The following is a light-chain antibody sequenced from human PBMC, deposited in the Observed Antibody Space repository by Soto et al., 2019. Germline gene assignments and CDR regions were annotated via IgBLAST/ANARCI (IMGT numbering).Light chain of an antibody. CDR1: QSVSNNY. V-gene: IGKV3-20*01. CDR2: GAS. Sequence: EIVLTQSPGTLSLSPVEGATLSGRASQSVSNNYLAWYQQKPGQAPRLVISGASSRATAIPDRFSGSGSGTDFTLTISRLEPEDFAVYYCQQYVSSPLTFGGGTKVDIK. J-gene: IGKJ4*01. CDR3: QQYVSSPLT.